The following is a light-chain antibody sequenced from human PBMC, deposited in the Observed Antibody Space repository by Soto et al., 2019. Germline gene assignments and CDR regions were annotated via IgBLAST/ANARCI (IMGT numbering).Light chain of an antibody. CDR2: DVS. Sequence: QSVLTQPRSVSGSPGQSVTISCTGTSSDVGGYNYVSWYQQHPGKAPKLMIYDVSKRPSGVPDRFSGSKSGNTASLTISGLQAYYEAAYSSYTYALTFYVSRTGTILTVL. J-gene: IGLJ1*01. CDR3: YTYALTFYV. V-gene: IGLV2-11*01. CDR1: SSDVGGYNY.